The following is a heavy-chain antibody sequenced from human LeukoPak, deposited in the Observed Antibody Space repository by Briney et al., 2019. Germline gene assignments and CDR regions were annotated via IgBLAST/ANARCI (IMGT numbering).Heavy chain of an antibody. Sequence: PGGSLRLSCLASGFNFSDFYLSWVRQAPGGGLEWVSHMTTTGSAIYYADSVKGRFTISRDKAKSSLYLELKSLRAGDTAVYYCARVTDRSRGYRAYDAFDLWGQGTLGTVSS. V-gene: IGHV3-11*01. CDR3: ARVTDRSRGYRAYDAFDL. CDR2: MTTTGSAI. J-gene: IGHJ3*01. D-gene: IGHD5-12*01. CDR1: GFNFSDFY.